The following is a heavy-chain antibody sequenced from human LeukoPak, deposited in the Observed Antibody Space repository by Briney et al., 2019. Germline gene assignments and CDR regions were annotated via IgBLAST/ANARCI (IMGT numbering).Heavy chain of an antibody. D-gene: IGHD3-22*01. J-gene: IGHJ4*02. V-gene: IGHV3-74*01. CDR1: GFTFSSYG. CDR2: INSDGSST. CDR3: ARGYDSSGYYGLCDY. Sequence: GGSLRLSCAASGFTFSSYGMSWVRQAPGKGLEWVSRINSDGSSTSYADSVKGRFTISRDNAKNTLYLQMNSLRAEDTAVYYCARGYDSSGYYGLCDYWGQGTLVTVSS.